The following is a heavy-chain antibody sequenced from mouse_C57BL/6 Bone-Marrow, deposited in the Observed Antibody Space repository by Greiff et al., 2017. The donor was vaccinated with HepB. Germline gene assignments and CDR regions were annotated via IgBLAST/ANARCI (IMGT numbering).Heavy chain of an antibody. Sequence: VQLQQPGAELVMPGASVKLSCKASGYTFTSYWMHWVKQRPGQGLEWIGEIDPSDSYTNYNQKFKGKSTLTVDKSSSTAYMQLSSLTSEDSAVYCCARRPTVGGYFDYWGQGTTLTVSS. CDR3: ARRPTVGGYFDY. V-gene: IGHV1-69*01. J-gene: IGHJ2*01. CDR1: GYTFTSYW. D-gene: IGHD1-1*01. CDR2: IDPSDSYT.